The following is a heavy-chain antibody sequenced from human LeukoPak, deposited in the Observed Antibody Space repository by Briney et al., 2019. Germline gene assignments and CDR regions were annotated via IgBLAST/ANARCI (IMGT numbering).Heavy chain of an antibody. J-gene: IGHJ4*02. Sequence: GGSLRLSCAASGFTFSSYAMSGVGQTPGKGLEWVSGIGGSGGSTYYADSVKGRFTISRDNSKSTLYLQINSLRAEDTAVYYCAKDLSSPGYFFDYWGQGTLVSVSS. V-gene: IGHV3-23*01. CDR2: IGGSGGST. D-gene: IGHD6-6*01. CDR3: AKDLSSPGYFFDY. CDR1: GFTFSSYA.